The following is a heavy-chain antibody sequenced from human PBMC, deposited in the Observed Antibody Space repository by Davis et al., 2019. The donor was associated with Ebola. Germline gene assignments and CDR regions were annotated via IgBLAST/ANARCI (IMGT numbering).Heavy chain of an antibody. CDR3: ARGGKRRDGYNWIY. V-gene: IGHV1-8*01. CDR1: GYTFTSYD. CDR2: MNPNSGNT. Sequence: ASVKVSCKASGYTFTSYDINWVRQATGQGLEWMGWMNPNSGNTGYAQKFQGRVTMTRNTSISTAYMELSSLRSEDTAVYYCARGGKRRDGYNWIYWGQGTLVTVSS. J-gene: IGHJ4*02. D-gene: IGHD5-24*01.